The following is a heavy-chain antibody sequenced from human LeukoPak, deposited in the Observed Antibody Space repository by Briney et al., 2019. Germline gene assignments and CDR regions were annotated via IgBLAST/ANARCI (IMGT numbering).Heavy chain of an antibody. V-gene: IGHV3-21*01. D-gene: IGHD1-26*01. Sequence: SGGSLRLSCAASGFTFSSYSMNWVRQAPGKGLEWVSSISSSSGYIYYADSVKGRFTISRDNAKNSLYLQMNSLRAEDTAVYYCARDSGTNDAFDIWGQGTMVTVSS. CDR2: ISSSSGYI. CDR1: GFTFSSYS. J-gene: IGHJ3*02. CDR3: ARDSGTNDAFDI.